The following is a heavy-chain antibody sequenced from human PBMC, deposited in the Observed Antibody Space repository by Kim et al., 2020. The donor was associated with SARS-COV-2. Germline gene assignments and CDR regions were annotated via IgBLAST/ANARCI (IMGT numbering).Heavy chain of an antibody. CDR3: AGYGSGINWFDP. CDR1: GGSISSSSYY. J-gene: IGHJ5*02. V-gene: IGHV4-39*01. D-gene: IGHD3-10*01. CDR2: IYYSGST. Sequence: SETLSLTCTVSGGSISSSSYYWGWIRQPPGKGLEWIGSIYYSGSTYYNPSLKSRVTISVDTSKNQFSLKLSSVTAADTAVYYCAGYGSGINWFDPWGQGTLVTVSS.